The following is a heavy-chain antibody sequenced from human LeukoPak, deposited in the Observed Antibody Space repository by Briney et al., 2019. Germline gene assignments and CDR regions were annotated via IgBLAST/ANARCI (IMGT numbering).Heavy chain of an antibody. CDR3: ARELAARRYFDY. CDR2: IRYDGSNK. V-gene: IGHV3-33*01. CDR1: GFTFSSYG. J-gene: IGHJ4*02. Sequence: GGSLRLSCAASGFTFSSYGMHWVRQAPGKGLEWVAVIRYDGSNKYYADSVKGRFTISRDNSKNTLYLQMNSLRAEDTAVYYCARELAARRYFDYWGQGTLVTVSS. D-gene: IGHD6-6*01.